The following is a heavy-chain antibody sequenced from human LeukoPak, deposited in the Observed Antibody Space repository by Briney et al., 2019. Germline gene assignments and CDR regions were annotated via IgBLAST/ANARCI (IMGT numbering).Heavy chain of an antibody. CDR1: GGTFSSYA. CDR3: ARGARYCSGGSCYPRFDP. V-gene: IGHV1-69*13. CDR2: IIPIFGTA. D-gene: IGHD2-15*01. J-gene: IGHJ5*02. Sequence: SVKVSCKASGGTFSSYAISWVRQAPGQGLEWMGGIIPIFGTANYAQKFQGRVTITADESTSTAYMELSSLRSEDTAVYYCARGARYCSGGSCYPRFDPWGQGTLVTVSS.